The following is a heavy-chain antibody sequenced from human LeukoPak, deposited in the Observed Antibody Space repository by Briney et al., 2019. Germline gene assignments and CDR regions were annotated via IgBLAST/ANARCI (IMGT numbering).Heavy chain of an antibody. J-gene: IGHJ4*02. V-gene: IGHV3-23*01. CDR3: VKGLLSYSAPFLDS. Sequence: PGGSLRLSCAASGFTFSSYVMSWVRQAPGKGLEWVSTVSDSGAYTSYADSVKGRFTISRDNSKNTLSLLMNSLRAGDTAVYFCVKGLLSYSAPFLDSWGQGTLVTVSS. D-gene: IGHD5-18*01. CDR2: VSDSGAYT. CDR1: GFTFSSYV.